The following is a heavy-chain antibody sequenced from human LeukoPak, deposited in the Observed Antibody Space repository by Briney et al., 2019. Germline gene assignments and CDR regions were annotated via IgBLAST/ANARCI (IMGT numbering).Heavy chain of an antibody. D-gene: IGHD3-9*01. J-gene: IGHJ5*02. CDR2: ISSSSSYI. V-gene: IGHV3-21*01. CDR3: ASLRYFDWFDN. CDR1: GFTFSSYS. Sequence: GGSLRLSYAASGFTFSSYSMNWVRQAPGKGLEWVSSISSSSSYIYYADSVKGRFTISRDNAKNSLYLQMNSLRAEDTAVYYCASLRYFDWFDNWGQGTLVTVSS.